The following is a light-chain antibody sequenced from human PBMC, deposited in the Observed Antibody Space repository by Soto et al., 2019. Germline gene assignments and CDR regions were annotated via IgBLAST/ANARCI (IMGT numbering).Light chain of an antibody. Sequence: IVMTQSPATLSVSPGERATLSCRASQNVSSNLAWYQQKPGQAPRLLIYGASTRATGFPARFSGSGSGTEFTLTISSLQSEDFAVYYCQQYNSYSGTFGQGTKVEIK. CDR1: QNVSSN. J-gene: IGKJ1*01. CDR2: GAS. V-gene: IGKV3-15*01. CDR3: QQYNSYSGT.